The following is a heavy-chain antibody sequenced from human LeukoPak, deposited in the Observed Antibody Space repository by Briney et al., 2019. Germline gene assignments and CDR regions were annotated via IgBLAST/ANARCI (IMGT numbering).Heavy chain of an antibody. CDR3: ARARYTNSWYAVDI. J-gene: IGHJ3*02. Sequence: SETLSLTCLVSSGSVSSYYWTWIRQPPRKGLEWIGYIYHTGSNNYSPSLQSRVTMYVGTSKNQLSLKLSSMTAADTAMYYCARARYTNSWYAVDIWGQGTMVTVSS. D-gene: IGHD6-13*01. CDR2: IYHTGSN. CDR1: SGSVSSYY. V-gene: IGHV4-59*08.